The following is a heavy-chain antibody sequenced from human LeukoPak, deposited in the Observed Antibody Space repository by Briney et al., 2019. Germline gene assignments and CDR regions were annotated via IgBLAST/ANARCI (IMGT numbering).Heavy chain of an antibody. D-gene: IGHD5-18*01. CDR1: GFTLSGHS. J-gene: IGHJ6*03. CDR2: VSTSSSYI. CDR3: AKQASFGPYYYMDV. V-gene: IGHV3-21*01. Sequence: GGSLRLSCAASGFTLSGHSMHWVRQAPGRGLEWVASVSTSSSYIFYSGSVRGRFTISRDNAKNSLYLQMNSLRAEDTAVYYCAKQASFGPYYYMDVWGKGTTVTVSS.